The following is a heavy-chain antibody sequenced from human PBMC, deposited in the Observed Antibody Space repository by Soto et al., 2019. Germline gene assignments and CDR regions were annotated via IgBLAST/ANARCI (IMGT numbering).Heavy chain of an antibody. Sequence: ASVKVSCKASGYSFTDHYIHWVRQAPGQGLEWMGWVNPNTGGTNYAQRSHGRVTMTRDTSITTAYMELSSLRSDDTALFYCATLDSCGYYGNALDIWGQGTMVT. CDR1: GYSFTDHY. CDR2: VNPNTGGT. CDR3: ATLDSCGYYGNALDI. J-gene: IGHJ3*02. D-gene: IGHD3-22*01. V-gene: IGHV1-2*02.